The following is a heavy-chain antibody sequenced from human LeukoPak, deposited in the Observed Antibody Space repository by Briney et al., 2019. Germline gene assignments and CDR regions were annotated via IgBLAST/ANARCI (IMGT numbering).Heavy chain of an antibody. D-gene: IGHD6-25*01. CDR2: FIGSRSYI. Sequence: PGGSLRLSCAASGFIFSSYNMSWVRQAPGKGLGWVSFFIGSRSYIYYADSVKGRFTISRDNSKNTLYLQMNSLRAEDTAVYYCAKEGPKSIAATGYYMDVWGKGTTVTTSS. CDR3: AKEGPKSIAATGYYMDV. J-gene: IGHJ6*03. V-gene: IGHV3-21*04. CDR1: GFIFSSYN.